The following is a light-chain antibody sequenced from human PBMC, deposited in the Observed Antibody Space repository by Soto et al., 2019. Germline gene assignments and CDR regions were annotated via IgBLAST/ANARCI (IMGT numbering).Light chain of an antibody. V-gene: IGKV3-15*01. J-gene: IGKJ2*01. CDR1: QSVSSN. CDR3: QQYNNWPPYT. Sequence: EIVMTQSPATLSVSPGERATLSCRASQSVSSNLAWYQQKPGQAPRLLIYGASTRATGIPARFSGGGSGTEFTLTISSLXSEDFAVYYCQQYNNWPPYTFGQGTKVDTK. CDR2: GAS.